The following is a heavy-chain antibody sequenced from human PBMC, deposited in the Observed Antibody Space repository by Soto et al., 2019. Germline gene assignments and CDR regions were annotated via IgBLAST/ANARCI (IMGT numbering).Heavy chain of an antibody. CDR3: AREDADRGSFDF. CDR1: GYTFTDSF. J-gene: IGHJ4*02. Sequence: ASVKVSCKASGYTFTDSFIHWVRQAPGQGLEWMGWINPNNGRPTLAPKFQGRVTLIRDTSINTAYMDMSRLRSDDTAVYYCAREDADRGSFDFWGQGTLVTVSS. CDR2: INPNNGRP. V-gene: IGHV1-2*02.